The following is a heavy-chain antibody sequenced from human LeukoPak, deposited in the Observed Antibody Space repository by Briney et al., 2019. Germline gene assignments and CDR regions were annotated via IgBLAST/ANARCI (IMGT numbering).Heavy chain of an antibody. CDR3: ARGSTKNFDY. V-gene: IGHV4-34*01. CDR2: INHSGST. Sequence: SETLSLTCAVYGGSFSGYYWSWIRQPPGKGLEWIGEINHSGSTNYNPSLKSRVTISVDTSKNQFSLKLSSVTAADTAVYYCARGSTKNFDYWGQGTLITVSS. CDR1: GGSFSGYY. J-gene: IGHJ4*02.